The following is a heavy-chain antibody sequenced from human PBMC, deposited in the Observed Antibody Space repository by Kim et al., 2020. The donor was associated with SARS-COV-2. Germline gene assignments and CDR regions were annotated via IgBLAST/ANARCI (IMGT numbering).Heavy chain of an antibody. V-gene: IGHV4-39*01. J-gene: IGHJ4*02. Sequence: SETLSLTCTVSGGSISSSSYYWGWIRQPPGKGLEWIGTIYYSGSTYNNPSLKSRVTISVDTSKNQFSLKLSSVTAADTAVYYCARHLKTYYGSGNYYAIDYWGQGTLVTVSS. D-gene: IGHD3-10*01. CDR1: GGSISSSSYY. CDR2: IYYSGST. CDR3: ARHLKTYYGSGNYYAIDY.